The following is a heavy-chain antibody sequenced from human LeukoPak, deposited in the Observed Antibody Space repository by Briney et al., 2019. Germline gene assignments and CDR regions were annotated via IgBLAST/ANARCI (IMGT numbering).Heavy chain of an antibody. CDR3: ARTYNIRYFDT. D-gene: IGHD3-9*01. V-gene: IGHV3-33*01. J-gene: IGHJ4*02. Sequence: GGSLRLSCAASGFIFSSYSMHWVRQAPGKGLEWVAVIWSDASNTYYVDSVKGRFTISRDNSKNTLYLQMNSLRAEDTAVYYCARTYNIRYFDTWGQGTLVTVSS. CDR1: GFIFSSYS. CDR2: IWSDASNT.